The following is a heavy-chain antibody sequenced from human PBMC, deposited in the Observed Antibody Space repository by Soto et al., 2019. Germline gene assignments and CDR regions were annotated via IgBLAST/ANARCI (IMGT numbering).Heavy chain of an antibody. V-gene: IGHV1-2*02. J-gene: IGHJ5*02. Sequence: ASVKVSFKASGYTFTGYYMHWVRQAPGQGLEWMGWINPNSGGTNYAQKLQGRVTMTRDTSISTAYMELSRLRSDDTAVYYCAFHGSGKYWFDPWGQGTLVTVSS. D-gene: IGHD3-10*01. CDR1: GYTFTGYY. CDR2: INPNSGGT. CDR3: AFHGSGKYWFDP.